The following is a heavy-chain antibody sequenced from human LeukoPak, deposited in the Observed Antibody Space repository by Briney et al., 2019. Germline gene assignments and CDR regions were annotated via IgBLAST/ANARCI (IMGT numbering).Heavy chain of an antibody. J-gene: IGHJ3*02. Sequence: PSETLSLTCTVSGGSISSYYWSWIRQPPGTGLEWIGYIYYSGSTNYNPSLKSRVTISVDTSKNQFSLKLSSVTAADTAVYYCARDRTLAAFDIWGQGTMVTVSS. CDR1: GGSISSYY. CDR2: IYYSGST. V-gene: IGHV4-59*01. CDR3: ARDRTLAAFDI. D-gene: IGHD2-2*01.